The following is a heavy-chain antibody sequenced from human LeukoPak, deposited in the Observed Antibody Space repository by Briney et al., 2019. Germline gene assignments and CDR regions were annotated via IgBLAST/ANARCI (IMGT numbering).Heavy chain of an antibody. CDR2: INHSGST. V-gene: IGHV4-34*01. J-gene: IGHJ4*02. CDR1: GAPITRYY. Sequence: SETLSLTCTVSGAPITRYYWSWIRQPPGKGLEWIGEINHSGSTNYNPSLKSRVTISVDTSKNQFSLKLSSVTAADTAVYYCARGHDFARRVDYWGQGTLVTVSS. D-gene: IGHD3-3*01. CDR3: ARGHDFARRVDY.